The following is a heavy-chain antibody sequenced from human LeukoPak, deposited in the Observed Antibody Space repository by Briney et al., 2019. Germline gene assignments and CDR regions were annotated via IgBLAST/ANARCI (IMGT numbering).Heavy chain of an antibody. CDR1: GFTFSSYA. CDR3: AKERGYSYTDY. V-gene: IGHV3-23*01. Sequence: GGSLRLSCAASGFTFSSYAMSWVRQAPGKGLEWVSAISGRGGSTYYADVVKGGFTISRDNSKNTLYLQMNSLRAEDTAVYYCAKERGYSYTDYWGQGTLVTVSS. J-gene: IGHJ4*02. D-gene: IGHD5-18*01. CDR2: ISGRGGST.